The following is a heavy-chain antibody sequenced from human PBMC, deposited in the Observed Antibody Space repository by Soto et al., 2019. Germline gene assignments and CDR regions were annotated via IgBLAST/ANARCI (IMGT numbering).Heavy chain of an antibody. V-gene: IGHV4-59*08. D-gene: IGHD2-21*01. J-gene: IGHJ4*02. CDR2: TXXXRRX. CDR3: ARQAYPGVLGY. CDR1: GGSMSSYY. Sequence: XXTLSLTCTVSGGSMSSYYWGWIRQPPGXXXXXXGXTXXXRRXXYKXXXXXXATXXXXXXXNQFSITLSFVTAADTAVYYCARQAYPGVLGYWGQGTMVTVS.